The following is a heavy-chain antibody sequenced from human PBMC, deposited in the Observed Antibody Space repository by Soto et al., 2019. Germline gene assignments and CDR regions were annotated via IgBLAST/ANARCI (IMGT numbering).Heavy chain of an antibody. V-gene: IGHV3-21*06. D-gene: IGHD3-16*01. CDR1: GFTFSSYS. Sequence: GSLRVSCAASGFTFSSYSMNWVRQAPGKGLEWVSSISSSSSYIDYADSLRGRFTVSRDNDRNSLYLQIDSLGVEDTAVYYCATPYYFNHWGPGTLVTVSS. J-gene: IGHJ1*01. CDR3: ATPYYFNH. CDR2: ISSSSSYI.